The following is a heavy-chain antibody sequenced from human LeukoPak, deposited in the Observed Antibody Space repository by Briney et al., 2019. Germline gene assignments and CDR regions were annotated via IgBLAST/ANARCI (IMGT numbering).Heavy chain of an antibody. D-gene: IGHD2/OR15-2a*01. CDR1: GFTLGSYW. CDR2: INSDGSST. V-gene: IGHV3-74*01. Sequence: GGSLRLSCAASGFTLGSYWMHWVRQAPGKGPVWVSRINSDGSSTSYADSAKGRFTISRDNAKNTLYLQMNSLRVEDTAVYYCASTNRLDYWGQGTLVTVSS. J-gene: IGHJ4*02. CDR3: ASTNRLDY.